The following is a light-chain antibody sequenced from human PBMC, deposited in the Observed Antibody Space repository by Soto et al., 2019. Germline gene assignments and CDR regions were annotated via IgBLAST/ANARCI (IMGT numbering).Light chain of an antibody. V-gene: IGKV3-11*01. CDR2: DAS. J-gene: IGKJ2*01. CDR3: QQRSSRPPMYT. CDR1: QSVSSY. Sequence: EIVLTQSPATLSLSPGEGATLSCRAIQSVSSYLVWYQQKPGQAPRLLIYDASKRATGIPARFSGSGSGTDFTLTISSLETEDFEVYYCQQRSSRPPMYTFGQGTKVDIK.